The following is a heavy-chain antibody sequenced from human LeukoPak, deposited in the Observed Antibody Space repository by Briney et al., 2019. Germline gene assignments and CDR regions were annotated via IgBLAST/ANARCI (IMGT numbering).Heavy chain of an antibody. CDR2: IYYSGST. CDR1: GGSISSYY. J-gene: IGHJ4*02. D-gene: IGHD4-11*01. V-gene: IGHV4-59*01. Sequence: SETLSLTCTVSGGSISSYYWSWIRQPPGKGLEWIGYIYYSGSTNYNPSLKSRVTISVDTSKNQFSLKLSSVTAADTAVYYCASMTTVTNPFDYWGQGTLVTVSS. CDR3: ASMTTVTNPFDY.